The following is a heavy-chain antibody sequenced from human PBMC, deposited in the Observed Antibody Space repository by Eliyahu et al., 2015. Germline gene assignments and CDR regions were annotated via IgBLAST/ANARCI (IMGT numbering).Heavy chain of an antibody. CDR1: GFTFRSYS. Sequence: EVQLVESGGGLIQPGGSXRLXXXASGFTFRSYSMHWVRQAPGKGLAWVSCINAEGTTTAYADSLKGRFTISRDNSKSTLYLQMTSLTAEDTAVYYCVRRRSFSGFDYWGEGTLVTVSS. D-gene: IGHD6-25*01. V-gene: IGHV3-74*01. J-gene: IGHJ4*02. CDR3: VRRRSFSGFDY. CDR2: INAEGTTT.